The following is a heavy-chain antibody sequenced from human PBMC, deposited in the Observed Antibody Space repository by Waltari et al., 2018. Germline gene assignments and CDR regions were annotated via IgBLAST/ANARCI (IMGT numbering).Heavy chain of an antibody. CDR3: ARDGVHSGIIVINCFDP. D-gene: IGHD3-16*02. V-gene: IGHV4-39*07. Sequence: QLQLQESGPGLVKPSETLSLTCTVSGGSISSSSYYWGWIRQPPGKGLEWIGSIYYRVSTYYNPSLKSRVTISVDTSKNQFSPKLSAVPAAYTAVCYYARDGVHSGIIVINCFDPRGQETLVTVSS. CDR2: IYYRVST. CDR1: GGSISSSSYY. J-gene: IGHJ5*02.